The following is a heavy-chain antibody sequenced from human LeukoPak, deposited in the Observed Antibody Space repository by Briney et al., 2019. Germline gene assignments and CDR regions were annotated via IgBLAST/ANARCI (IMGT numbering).Heavy chain of an antibody. D-gene: IGHD1-26*01. J-gene: IGHJ4*02. CDR3: ATSKRMGAPPGGYFDY. Sequence: HPGGSLRLSCAASGFTVSSNYMSWVRQAPGKGLEWVSVIYSGGSTYYADSVKGRFTISRDNPKNTLYLQMNSLRAEDTAVYYCATSKRMGAPPGGYFDYWGQGTLVTVSS. V-gene: IGHV3-53*01. CDR1: GFTVSSNY. CDR2: IYSGGST.